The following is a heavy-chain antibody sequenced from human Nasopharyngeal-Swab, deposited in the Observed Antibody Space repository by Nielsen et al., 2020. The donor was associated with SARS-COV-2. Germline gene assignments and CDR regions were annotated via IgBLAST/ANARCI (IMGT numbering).Heavy chain of an antibody. D-gene: IGHD3-9*01. Sequence: GESLKISCAASGFTFSSYAMSWVRQAPGKGLEWVSAISGSGGSTYYADSVKGRFTISRDNSKNTLYLQMNSPRAEDTAVYYCAKDVDYDILTGSASNWGQGTLVTVSS. CDR1: GFTFSSYA. CDR3: AKDVDYDILTGSASN. V-gene: IGHV3-23*01. J-gene: IGHJ4*02. CDR2: ISGSGGST.